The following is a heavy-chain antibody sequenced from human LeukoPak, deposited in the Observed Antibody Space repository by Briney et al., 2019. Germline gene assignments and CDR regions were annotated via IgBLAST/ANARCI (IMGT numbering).Heavy chain of an antibody. D-gene: IGHD3-16*01. CDR2: INAGNGNT. Sequence: ASVKVSCKASGYTFTSYGISWVRQAPGQGLEWMGWINAGNGNTKYSQKFQGRVTITRDTSASTAYMELSSLRSEDTAVYYCARGDGGGSLFDYWGQGTLVTVSS. J-gene: IGHJ4*02. V-gene: IGHV1-3*01. CDR3: ARGDGGGSLFDY. CDR1: GYTFTSYG.